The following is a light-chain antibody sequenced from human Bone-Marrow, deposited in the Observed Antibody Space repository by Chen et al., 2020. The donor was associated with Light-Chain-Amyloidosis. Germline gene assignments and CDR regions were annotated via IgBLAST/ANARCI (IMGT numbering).Light chain of an antibody. V-gene: IGLV2-14*03. Sequence: QSALTQPASVSASPLQSTTIPCTRTSNDGGGYKYVSWYQQHPGKAPKRIIYDVTNRPSRISNRFSGSKSGNTASLTISGLQPEDEAHYYCCSYATSATLIFGGGTKLTVL. CDR3: CSYATSATLI. J-gene: IGLJ2*01. CDR1: SNDGGGYKY. CDR2: DVT.